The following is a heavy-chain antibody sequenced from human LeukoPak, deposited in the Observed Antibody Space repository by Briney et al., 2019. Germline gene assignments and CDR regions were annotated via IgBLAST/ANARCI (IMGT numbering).Heavy chain of an antibody. Sequence: GSSVKVFCKASGYTFTSYGISWVRQAPGQGLEWMGWISAYNGNSNYAQKLQGRRTMTTDTCTSTAYMELRSLRSDDTAVYYCAKSNWTPRRGDYFYSMDVWGKGTTVTVSS. CDR3: AKSNWTPRRGDYFYSMDV. J-gene: IGHJ6*03. CDR2: ISAYNGNS. D-gene: IGHD1-20*01. CDR1: GYTFTSYG. V-gene: IGHV1-18*01.